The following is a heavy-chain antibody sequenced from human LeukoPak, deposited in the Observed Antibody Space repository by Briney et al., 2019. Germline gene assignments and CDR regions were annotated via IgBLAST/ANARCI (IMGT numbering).Heavy chain of an antibody. Sequence: PGGSLRLSCAASGFTVSSNYMSWVRQAPGKGLEWVSVIYSGGSTYYSDSLKDRLHISRDNSKNTLYLQMNSLIVQDTSVYYCARINRLGELQYWGQGTLVTVSS. CDR1: GFTVSSNY. CDR2: IYSGGST. V-gene: IGHV3-53*01. J-gene: IGHJ4*02. CDR3: ARINRLGELQY. D-gene: IGHD3-16*01.